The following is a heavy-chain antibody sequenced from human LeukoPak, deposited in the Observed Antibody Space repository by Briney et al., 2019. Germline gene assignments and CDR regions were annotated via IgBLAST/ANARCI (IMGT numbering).Heavy chain of an antibody. CDR1: GFTFGGYG. Sequence: PGGSLRLSCAGSGFTFGGYGMHWFRQTPGKGLEWVAVIAYDGSRAFYADSVKGRFTISRDNSKNTMSVQMEDLRAEDTAVYYCTRYNNAHFDYWGQGTLVTVSS. D-gene: IGHD1-14*01. V-gene: IGHV3-33*01. CDR2: IAYDGSRA. J-gene: IGHJ4*02. CDR3: TRYNNAHFDY.